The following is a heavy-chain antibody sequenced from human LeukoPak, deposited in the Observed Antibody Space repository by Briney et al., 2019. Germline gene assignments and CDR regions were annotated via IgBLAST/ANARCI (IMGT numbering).Heavy chain of an antibody. V-gene: IGHV3-9*01. Sequence: GGSLRLSCAASEFTLDDYAMHLVRQAPGKGLEWISGVRWNSETKAYAYSVKGRFTISRDNVKNSLYLQMDSLRPEDTALYFCAKSRLATLSYWYFDLWGRGALVTVSS. CDR2: VRWNSETK. J-gene: IGHJ2*01. CDR1: EFTLDDYA. D-gene: IGHD6-25*01. CDR3: AKSRLATLSYWYFDL.